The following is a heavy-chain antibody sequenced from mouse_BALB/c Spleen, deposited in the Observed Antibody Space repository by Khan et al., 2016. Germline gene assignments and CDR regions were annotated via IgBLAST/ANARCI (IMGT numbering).Heavy chain of an antibody. CDR1: GYTFTNYW. CDR2: IYSGGGYT. D-gene: IGHD1-1*01. Sequence: QVQLQQSGAELVRPGTSVKISCKASGYTFTNYWLGWVKQRPGHGLEWIGDIYSGGGYTNYNEKFKGKATLTADTSSSTAYMQLSSLTSEDSAVYFCARLYYGSSYWYFDVWGAGTTVTVSS. V-gene: IGHV1-63*02. J-gene: IGHJ1*01. CDR3: ARLYYGSSYWYFDV.